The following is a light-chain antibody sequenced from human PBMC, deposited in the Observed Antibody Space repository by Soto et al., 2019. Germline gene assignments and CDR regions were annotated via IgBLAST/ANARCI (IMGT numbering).Light chain of an antibody. J-gene: IGKJ1*01. CDR3: QQFNSYPWT. V-gene: IGKV1-5*03. CDR2: KAS. CDR1: QSIGSW. Sequence: IHLTQSASTRSASVGNRVTITCRASQSIGSWLAWYQQKPGKAPNLLIYKASSLESGVPSRFSGSGSGTEFTVTISSLQPEDFATYYCQQFNSYPWTFGQGTQVDIK.